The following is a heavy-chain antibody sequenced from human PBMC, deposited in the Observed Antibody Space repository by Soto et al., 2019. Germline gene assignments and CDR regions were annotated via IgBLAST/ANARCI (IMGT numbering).Heavy chain of an antibody. CDR1: GGSFSGYY. Sequence: QVQLQQWGAGLLKSSETLSLTCAVYGGSFSGYYWSWIRQPPGKGLEWIGEINHSGSTNYNPSLKSRVTISVDTSKNQFSLKLSSVTAADTAVYYCARGHIYDCVWGSSRYHFDYWGQGTLVTVSS. J-gene: IGHJ4*02. V-gene: IGHV4-34*01. D-gene: IGHD3-16*02. CDR3: ARGHIYDCVWGSSRYHFDY. CDR2: INHSGST.